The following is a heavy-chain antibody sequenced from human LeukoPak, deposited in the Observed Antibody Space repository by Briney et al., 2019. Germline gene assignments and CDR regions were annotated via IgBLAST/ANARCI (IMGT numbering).Heavy chain of an antibody. V-gene: IGHV3-7*05. J-gene: IGHJ5*02. Sequence: PGGSLRLYGAASGFTFSNYWMSWVRQAPGKGLEWVANIKQDGSEKYYVDSVKGRFSISRDNAKNSLYLQMNSLRAEDTAVYYCARAAYDYGDLLNWFAPWGQGTLVTVSS. D-gene: IGHD4-17*01. CDR1: GFTFSNYW. CDR2: IKQDGSEK. CDR3: ARAAYDYGDLLNWFAP.